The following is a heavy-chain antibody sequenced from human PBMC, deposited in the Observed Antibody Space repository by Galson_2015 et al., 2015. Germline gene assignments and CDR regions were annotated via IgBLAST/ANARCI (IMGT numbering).Heavy chain of an antibody. CDR1: GFTFSSYE. V-gene: IGHV3-48*03. CDR3: ARHYGDHYTWSDP. CDR2: ISSSGSTI. J-gene: IGHJ5*02. D-gene: IGHD4-17*01. Sequence: SLRLSCAASGFTFSSYEMNWVRQAPGKGLEWVSYISSSGSTIYYADSVKGRITISRDNAMNSLYLQMNSLRAEDTAVYYCARHYGDHYTWSDPWGQGTLVTVSS.